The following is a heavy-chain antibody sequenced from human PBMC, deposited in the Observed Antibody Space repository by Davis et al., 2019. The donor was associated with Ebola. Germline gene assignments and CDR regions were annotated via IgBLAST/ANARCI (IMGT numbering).Heavy chain of an antibody. CDR3: ARVPAAMGGYYYYYGMDV. Sequence: MPSETLSLTCAVSGGSISSGGYSWSWIRQPPGKGLEWIGYIYYSGSTNYNPSLKSRVTISVDTSKNQFSLKLSSVTAADTAVYYCARVPAAMGGYYYYYGMDVWGQGTTVTVSS. V-gene: IGHV4-61*08. CDR2: IYYSGST. D-gene: IGHD2-2*01. J-gene: IGHJ6*02. CDR1: GGSISSGGYS.